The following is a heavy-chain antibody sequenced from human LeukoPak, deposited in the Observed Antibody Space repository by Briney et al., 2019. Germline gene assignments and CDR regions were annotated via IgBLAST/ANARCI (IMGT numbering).Heavy chain of an antibody. Sequence: GGSLRLSCTASGFTFGDYAMSWVRQAPGKGLEWVGFIRSKAYGGTTEYAASVKVRFTISRDDSKSIAYLQMNSLKTEDTAVYYCTRPSDARKINAPFDYWGQGTLVTVSS. CDR1: GFTFGDYA. CDR2: IRSKAYGGTT. J-gene: IGHJ4*02. D-gene: IGHD6-6*01. V-gene: IGHV3-49*04. CDR3: TRPSDARKINAPFDY.